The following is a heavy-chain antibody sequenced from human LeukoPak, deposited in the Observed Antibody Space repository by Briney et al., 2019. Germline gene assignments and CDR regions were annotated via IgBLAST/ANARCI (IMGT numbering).Heavy chain of an antibody. CDR1: GFTFSIYT. D-gene: IGHD6-19*01. V-gene: IGHV3-23*01. J-gene: IGHJ6*02. Sequence: GGSLRLSCAASGFTFSIYTMSWVRQAPGKGLEWVSAISDSGGGKYYADSVKGRFTISRDNSKNTLYLQMNSLRTEDPAVYYCAKEDGSGWHGSAYGMDVWGQGTTVTVSS. CDR3: AKEDGSGWHGSAYGMDV. CDR2: ISDSGGGK.